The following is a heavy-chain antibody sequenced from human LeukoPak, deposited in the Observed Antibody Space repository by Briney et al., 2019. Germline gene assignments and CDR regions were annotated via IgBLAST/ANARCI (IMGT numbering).Heavy chain of an antibody. CDR1: GATFTSYA. D-gene: IGHD2-2*01. CDR2: IIPIFSTA. J-gene: IGHJ5*02. CDR3: ERDVRDIVVVPAARHNWFDP. Sequence: SVKVSCKASGATFTSYAISRTRQAPAQGLEWMGGIIPIFSTASSAQTFQRRVTVTTDKSTSTAYMEPSSLISEHTAVYCGERDVRDIVVVPAARHNWFDPGGQGTLVTVS. V-gene: IGHV1-69*05.